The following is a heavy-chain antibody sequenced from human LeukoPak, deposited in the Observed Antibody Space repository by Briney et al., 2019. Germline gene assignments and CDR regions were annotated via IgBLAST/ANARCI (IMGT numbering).Heavy chain of an antibody. CDR3: ARMLLWFERDV. Sequence: SGTLSLTCSVSGYSIDNGYYWAWIRQPPGRGLEWIGYIYYSGSTNYNPSLKSRVTISVDTSKNQFSLKLSSVTAADTAVNYCARMLLWFERDVWRKGTTVTISS. D-gene: IGHD3-10*01. V-gene: IGHV4-59*01. J-gene: IGHJ6*04. CDR1: GYSIDNGYY. CDR2: IYYSGST.